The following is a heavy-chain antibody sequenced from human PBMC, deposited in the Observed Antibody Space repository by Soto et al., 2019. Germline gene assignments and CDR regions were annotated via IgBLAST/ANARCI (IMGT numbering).Heavy chain of an antibody. CDR1: GFSLSTSGVG. CDR3: AHRRPSYYFDY. CDR2: IYWDDDT. J-gene: IGHJ4*02. Sequence: QITLKESGPTLVKPTQTLTLTCTFSGFSLSTSGVGVGWIRQPPGKALEWLALIYWDDDTRYSPSPKSRLTITKDTSKNQVVLTMTNMDPVDTATYYCAHRRPSYYFDYWGQGTLVTVSS. V-gene: IGHV2-5*02.